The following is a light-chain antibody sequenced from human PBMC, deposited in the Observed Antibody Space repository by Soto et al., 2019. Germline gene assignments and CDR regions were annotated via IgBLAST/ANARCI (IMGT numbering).Light chain of an antibody. CDR1: QSVGTN. J-gene: IGKJ1*01. Sequence: IVMPRCPATLSVSPGEKATLFCRASQSVGTNLAWYQQKAGQAPRLLIYGASTRAAVTPARFSGTVSGTEFTLTIRGLEPEDFASYDCQQYNNWPPWTFGQGTNVDI. CDR2: GAS. V-gene: IGKV3-15*01. CDR3: QQYNNWPPWT.